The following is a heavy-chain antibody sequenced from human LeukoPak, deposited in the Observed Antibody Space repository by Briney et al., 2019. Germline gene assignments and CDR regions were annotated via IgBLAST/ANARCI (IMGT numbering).Heavy chain of an antibody. CDR2: IYYIGIT. Sequence: SEALSLTCSVSGGSLSSYYWSWIRRAPGKGLEWIGYIYYIGITNYNPSLKSRVSISVDTSKNQFSLKLSSVTAADTAVYYCARGRTSTASFDPWGQGTLVTVSS. D-gene: IGHD3/OR15-3a*01. CDR3: ARGRTSTASFDP. CDR1: GGSLSSYY. V-gene: IGHV4-59*12. J-gene: IGHJ5*02.